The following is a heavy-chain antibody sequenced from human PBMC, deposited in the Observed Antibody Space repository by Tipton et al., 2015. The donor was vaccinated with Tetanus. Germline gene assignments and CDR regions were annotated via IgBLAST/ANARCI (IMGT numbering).Heavy chain of an antibody. V-gene: IGHV4-30-2*01. D-gene: IGHD2-2*01. Sequence: TLSLTCAVSGASISSIYSWSWIRQPPGKGLEWIGYVFRSGSADYNPSLKSRVNISLDRSENQFSLKLSSVTAADTAIYYCAREVPAAGHFDSWGQGTLVTVSS. J-gene: IGHJ4*02. CDR3: AREVPAAGHFDS. CDR1: GASISSIYS. CDR2: VFRSGSA.